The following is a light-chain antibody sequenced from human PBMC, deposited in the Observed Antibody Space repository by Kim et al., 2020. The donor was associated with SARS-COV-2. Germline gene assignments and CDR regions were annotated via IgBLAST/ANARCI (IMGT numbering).Light chain of an antibody. CDR2: KTN. CDR3: AAWDDRLTGWV. J-gene: IGLJ3*02. V-gene: IGLV1-44*01. CDR1: DTSIGGKT. Sequence: GQTINIACSGSDTSIGGKTVNWYQQLPGAAPNLLIYKTNQRPAGVPDRFAGSKSGTSASLAISGLQSEDEANYHCAAWDDRLTGWVFGGGTQLTVL.